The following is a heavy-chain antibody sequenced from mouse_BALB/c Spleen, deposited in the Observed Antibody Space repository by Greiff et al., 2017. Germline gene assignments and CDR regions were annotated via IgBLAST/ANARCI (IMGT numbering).Heavy chain of an antibody. J-gene: IGHJ4*01. Sequence: EVLLVESGGGLVKPGGSLKLSCAASGFTFSSYTMSWVRQTPEKRLAWVATISSGGGNTYYPDSVKGRFTISRDNAKNNLYLQMSSLRSEDTALYYCARGEDRYDGYYYAMDYWGQGTSVTVSS. CDR2: ISSGGGNT. CDR1: GFTFSSYT. D-gene: IGHD2-14*01. V-gene: IGHV5-9*03. CDR3: ARGEDRYDGYYYAMDY.